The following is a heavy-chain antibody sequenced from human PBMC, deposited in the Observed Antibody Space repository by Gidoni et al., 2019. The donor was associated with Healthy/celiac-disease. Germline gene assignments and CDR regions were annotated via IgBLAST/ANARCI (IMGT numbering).Heavy chain of an antibody. V-gene: IGHV3-23*01. CDR3: AKDRSPGNIAAADYYYYGMDV. Sequence: EVQLLESGGGLVQPGGSLRLSCAASCFTFSSYPMSWVRQAPGKGLEWVSAISGSGGSTYYADSVKGRFTISRDNSKNTLYLQMNSLRAEDTAVYYCAKDRSPGNIAAADYYYYGMDVWGQGTTVTVSS. J-gene: IGHJ6*02. D-gene: IGHD6-13*01. CDR2: ISGSGGST. CDR1: CFTFSSYP.